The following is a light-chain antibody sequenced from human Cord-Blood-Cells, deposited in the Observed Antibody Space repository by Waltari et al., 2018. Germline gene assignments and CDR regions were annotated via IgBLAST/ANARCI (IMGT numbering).Light chain of an antibody. V-gene: IGKV3-11*01. CDR2: DAS. Sequence: IVFTQSPATISLSPGEPATLSCRASQSVNSYLAWYQQKPGQAPRLLIYDASNRSTCIPARFSGSESGTDFTFTISSLGPGDFAVYYCQQRSNWITFGQGTRLAIK. J-gene: IGKJ5*01. CDR3: QQRSNWIT. CDR1: QSVNSY.